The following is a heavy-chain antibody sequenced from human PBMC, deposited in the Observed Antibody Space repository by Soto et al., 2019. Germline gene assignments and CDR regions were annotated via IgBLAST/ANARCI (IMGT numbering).Heavy chain of an antibody. Sequence: QVQLQESGPGLVKPSGTLSLTCAVSGGSISSSNWWSWVRQPPGKGLEWIGKVNHTGRTNYNPSHKNRYTISLDKPKNQFSPKLSSVTAADTPVYYCARGPYSGSYRTEHEYYCDYWGPGNLVTVSS. CDR3: ARGPYSGSYRTEHEYYCDY. J-gene: IGHJ4*02. V-gene: IGHV4-4*02. CDR2: VNHTGRT. CDR1: GGSISSSNW. D-gene: IGHD1-26*01.